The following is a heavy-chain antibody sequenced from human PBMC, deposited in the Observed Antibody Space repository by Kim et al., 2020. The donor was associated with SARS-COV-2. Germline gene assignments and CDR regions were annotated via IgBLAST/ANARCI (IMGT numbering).Heavy chain of an antibody. J-gene: IGHJ5*02. CDR2: IYYSGST. Sequence: SETLSLTCTVSGGSVSSGSYYWSWIRQPPGKGLEWIGYIYYSGSTNYNPSLKSRVTISVDTSKNQFSLKLSSVTAADTAVYYCARDSSGFGPANWFDPWGQGTLVTVSS. V-gene: IGHV4-61*01. CDR1: GGSVSSGSYY. D-gene: IGHD3-10*01. CDR3: ARDSSGFGPANWFDP.